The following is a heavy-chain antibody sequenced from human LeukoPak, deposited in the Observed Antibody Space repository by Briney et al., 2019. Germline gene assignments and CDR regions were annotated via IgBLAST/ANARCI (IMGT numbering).Heavy chain of an antibody. CDR2: ISYDGSNK. CDR1: GFTFSSYA. D-gene: IGHD4-17*01. CDR3: ARSTTVTLLAAFDI. V-gene: IGHV3-30*04. J-gene: IGHJ3*02. Sequence: PGGSLRLSCAASGFTFSSYAMSWVRQAPGKGLEWVAVISYDGSNKYYADSVKGRFTISRDNSKNTLYLQMNSLRAEDTAVYYCARSTTVTLLAAFDIWGQGTMVTVSS.